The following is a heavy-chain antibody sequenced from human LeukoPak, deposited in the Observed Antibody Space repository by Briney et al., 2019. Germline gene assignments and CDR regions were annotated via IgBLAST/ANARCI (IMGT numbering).Heavy chain of an antibody. CDR2: ISAYNGNT. Sequence: ASVKVSCKASGYTCTSYGISWVRQAPGQGLEWMGWISAYNGNTNYAQKLQGRVTMTTDTSTSTAYMELRSLRSDDTAVYYCARVRIPYSSGWYVDYWGQGTLVTVSS. CDR3: ARVRIPYSSGWYVDY. J-gene: IGHJ4*02. CDR1: GYTCTSYG. V-gene: IGHV1-18*01. D-gene: IGHD6-19*01.